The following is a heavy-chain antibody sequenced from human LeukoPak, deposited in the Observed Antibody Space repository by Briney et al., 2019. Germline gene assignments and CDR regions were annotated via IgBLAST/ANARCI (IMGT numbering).Heavy chain of an antibody. Sequence: PGGSLRLSCAASGFTFTTYNMNWVRQAPGKGLEWISYISGSGSTIYYADSVKGRFTTSRDNAKNSLYLQMNSLRDEDTAVYYCAGAFDIWGQGTEVTVSS. V-gene: IGHV3-48*02. J-gene: IGHJ3*02. CDR1: GFTFTTYN. CDR3: AGAFDI. CDR2: ISGSGSTI.